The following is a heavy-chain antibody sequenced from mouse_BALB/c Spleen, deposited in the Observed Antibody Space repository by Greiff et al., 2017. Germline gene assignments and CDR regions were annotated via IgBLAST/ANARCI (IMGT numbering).Heavy chain of an antibody. CDR1: GFTFSNYW. Sequence: EVKLMESGGGLVQPGGSMKLSCVASGFTFSNYWMNWVRQSPEKGLEWVAEIRLKSNNYATHYAESVKGRFTISRDDSKSSVYLQMNNLRAEDTGIYYCTYRGITTEFAYWGQGTLVTVSA. V-gene: IGHV6-6*02. J-gene: IGHJ3*01. CDR3: TYRGITTEFAY. CDR2: IRLKSNNYAT. D-gene: IGHD2-4*01.